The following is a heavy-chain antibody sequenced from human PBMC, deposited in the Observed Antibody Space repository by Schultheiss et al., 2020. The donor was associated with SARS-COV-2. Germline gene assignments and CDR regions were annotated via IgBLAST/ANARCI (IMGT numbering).Heavy chain of an antibody. CDR1: GFTFSSYW. Sequence: GESLKISCAVSGFTFSSYWMHWVRQIPGKGLVWVSAISGSGGSTYYADSVKGRFTISRDNSKNTLYLQMNNLRSDDTAVYYCARADFIRGVDYYYGMDVWGQGTTVTVSS. CDR2: ISGSGGST. D-gene: IGHD2-15*01. J-gene: IGHJ6*02. CDR3: ARADFIRGVDYYYGMDV. V-gene: IGHV3-23*01.